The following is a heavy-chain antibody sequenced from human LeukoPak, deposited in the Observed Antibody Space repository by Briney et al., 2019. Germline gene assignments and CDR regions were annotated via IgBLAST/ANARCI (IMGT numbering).Heavy chain of an antibody. V-gene: IGHV4-4*07. CDR3: ACSRVYYYDSSGYPDQADY. Sequence: PSETLSLTCTVSGGSIISYYWSSIRQPAGKGLEWIGRIYTSGSTNYNPSLKSRVTMSVDTSKNQFYLKLSSVTAADTAVYYCACSRVYYYDSSGYPDQADYWGQGTLVTVSS. D-gene: IGHD3-22*01. J-gene: IGHJ4*02. CDR1: GGSIISYY. CDR2: IYTSGST.